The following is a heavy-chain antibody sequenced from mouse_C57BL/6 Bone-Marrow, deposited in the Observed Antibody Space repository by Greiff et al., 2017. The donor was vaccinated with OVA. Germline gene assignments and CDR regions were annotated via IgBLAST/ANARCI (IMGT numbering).Heavy chain of an antibody. D-gene: IGHD1-1*01. CDR1: GYAFSSSW. J-gene: IGHJ4*01. CDR3: AREIDYYGYAMDD. CDR2: IYPGDGDT. Sequence: QVQLQQSGPELVKPGASVKISCKASGYAFSSSWMNWVKQRPGKGLEWIGRIYPGDGDTNYNGKFKGKATLTADKSSSTAYMQLSSLTSEDSAVYFCAREIDYYGYAMDDWGQGTSVTVSS. V-gene: IGHV1-82*01.